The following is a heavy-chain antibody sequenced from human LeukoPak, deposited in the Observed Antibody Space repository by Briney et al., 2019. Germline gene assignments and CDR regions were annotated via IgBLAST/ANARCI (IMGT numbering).Heavy chain of an antibody. CDR2: ISAYNGNT. Sequence: ASVEVSCEASGYTFTSYGISWVRQAPGQGLEWMGWISAYNGNTNYAQKLQGRVTMTTDTSTSTAYMELRSLRSDDTAVYYCARNRPEEQYDSSGYYVLGSFDIWGQGTMVTVSS. CDR3: ARNRPEEQYDSSGYYVLGSFDI. D-gene: IGHD3-22*01. CDR1: GYTFTSYG. V-gene: IGHV1-18*01. J-gene: IGHJ3*02.